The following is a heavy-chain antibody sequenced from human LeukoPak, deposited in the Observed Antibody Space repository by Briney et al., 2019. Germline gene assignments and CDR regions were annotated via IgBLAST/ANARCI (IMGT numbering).Heavy chain of an antibody. J-gene: IGHJ3*02. Sequence: PSETLSLTCTVSGDSISSSSYYWGWIRQPPGKGLEWIASIYYSGSTYYNPSLKSRVTISVDTSKNQFSLKLSSVTAADAAVYYCARHGRFLGVIDIWGQGTMVTVSS. D-gene: IGHD3-3*01. CDR2: IYYSGST. V-gene: IGHV4-39*01. CDR1: GDSISSSSYY. CDR3: ARHGRFLGVIDI.